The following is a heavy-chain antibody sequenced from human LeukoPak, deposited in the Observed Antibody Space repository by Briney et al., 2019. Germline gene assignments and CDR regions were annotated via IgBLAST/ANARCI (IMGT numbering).Heavy chain of an antibody. V-gene: IGHV1-2*02. Sequence: ASVKVSCKASGYTFTDYYMHWVRQAPGQGLEWMGWINPNSGGTTYAQKFQGRVSMTRDSSISTTYMELRRLTSDDTAVFYCAREGRAAADTNWFDPWGQGTLVTVS. CDR2: INPNSGGT. CDR3: AREGRAAADTNWFDP. D-gene: IGHD6-13*01. J-gene: IGHJ5*02. CDR1: GYTFTDYY.